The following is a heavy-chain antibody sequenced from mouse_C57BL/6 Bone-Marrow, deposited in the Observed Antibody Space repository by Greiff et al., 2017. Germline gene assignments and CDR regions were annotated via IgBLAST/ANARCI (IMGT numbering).Heavy chain of an antibody. J-gene: IGHJ2*01. CDR3: TTKVDYYGSDY. CDR2: IDPENGDT. V-gene: IGHV14-4*01. D-gene: IGHD1-1*01. CDR1: GFNIKDDY. Sequence: EVQLQESGAELVRPGASVKLSCTASGFNIKDDYMHWVKQRPEQGLEWIGWIDPENGDTEYASKFQGKATITADTSSNTAYLQLSSLTSEDTAVYYCTTKVDYYGSDYCGQGTTLTVSS.